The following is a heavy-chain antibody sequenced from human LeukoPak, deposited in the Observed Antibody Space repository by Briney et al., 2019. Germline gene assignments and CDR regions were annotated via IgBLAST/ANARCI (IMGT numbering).Heavy chain of an antibody. CDR1: GGSISSSNW. CDR3: ARRHVDTAMIRISLPSRFFDP. Sequence: SETLSLTCAVPGGSISSSNWWSWVRQPPGKGLEWIGEIYHSGSTNYNPSLKSRVTISVDTSKNQFSLKLSSVTAADTAVYYCARRHVDTAMIRISLPSRFFDPRGQGTLVTVSS. J-gene: IGHJ5*02. D-gene: IGHD5-18*01. CDR2: IYHSGST. V-gene: IGHV4-4*02.